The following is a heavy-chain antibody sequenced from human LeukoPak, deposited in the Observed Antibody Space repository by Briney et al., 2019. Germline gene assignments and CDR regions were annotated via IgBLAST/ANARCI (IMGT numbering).Heavy chain of an antibody. CDR1: GYSISSGYY. V-gene: IGHV4-38-2*01. D-gene: IGHD3-16*01. Sequence: SETLSLTCAVSGYSISSGYYWGWIRQPPGKGLEWIGSIYHSGSTYYNPSLKSRVTISVDTSKNQFSLKLSSVTAADTAVYYCARGGSVHYFDYWGQGTLVTVSS. J-gene: IGHJ4*02. CDR2: IYHSGST. CDR3: ARGGSVHYFDY.